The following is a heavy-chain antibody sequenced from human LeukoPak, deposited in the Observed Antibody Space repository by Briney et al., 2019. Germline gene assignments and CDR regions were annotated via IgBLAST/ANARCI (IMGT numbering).Heavy chain of an antibody. J-gene: IGHJ4*02. Sequence: GGSLRLSCETSESTFSGYGMHWVRQAPGKGLEWVAVISYDGSYEYFADSVKGRFTISRDNSKNTLYLQINSLRAEDTAMYYCAKEENTAANSWGQGTLVTVSS. D-gene: IGHD5-18*01. CDR2: ISYDGSYE. CDR1: ESTFSGYG. V-gene: IGHV3-30*18. CDR3: AKEENTAANS.